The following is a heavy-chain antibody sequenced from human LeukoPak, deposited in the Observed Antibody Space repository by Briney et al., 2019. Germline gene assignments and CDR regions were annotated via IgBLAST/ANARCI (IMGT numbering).Heavy chain of an antibody. CDR2: ISAYNGNT. J-gene: IGHJ6*02. V-gene: IGHV1-18*01. CDR3: ARSGGGDSPYYYYGMDV. D-gene: IGHD4-17*01. Sequence: ASVKVSCKASGYTFTSYGISWVRQAPGQGLEWMGWISAYNGNTNYAQKLQGRVTMTTDTSTSTAYMELRSLRSDDTAVYYCARSGGGDSPYYYYGMDVWGQGTTVTVSS. CDR1: GYTFTSYG.